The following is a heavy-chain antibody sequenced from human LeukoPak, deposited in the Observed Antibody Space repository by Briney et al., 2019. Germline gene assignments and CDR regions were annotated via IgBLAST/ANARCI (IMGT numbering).Heavy chain of an antibody. J-gene: IGHJ6*04. Sequence: SETLSLTCAVYGGSFSGYYWSWIRQPPGKGLEWIGEINHSGSTNYNPSLKSRVTISVDTSKNQFSLKLSSVTAADTAVYYCARRYGSGSYYYCYGMDVWGKGTTVTVSS. CDR1: GGSFSGYY. CDR3: ARRYGSGSYYYCYGMDV. CDR2: INHSGST. D-gene: IGHD3-10*01. V-gene: IGHV4-34*01.